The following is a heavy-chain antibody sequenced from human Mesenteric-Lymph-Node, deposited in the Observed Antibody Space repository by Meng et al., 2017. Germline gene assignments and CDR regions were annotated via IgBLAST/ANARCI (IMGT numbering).Heavy chain of an antibody. CDR2: IYYTGST. Sequence: QVSGPGLVKPSLPLSLTCTVSGGAINSCYYYWSWTRQPPGKGLERIGYIYYTGSTYYNPSLKSRVTISMDTSKNQFSLNLSSVTAADTAVYFCARGELLWDYWGQGTLVTVSS. CDR1: GGAINSCYYY. V-gene: IGHV4-30-4*01. D-gene: IGHD2-2*01. J-gene: IGHJ4*02. CDR3: ARGELLWDY.